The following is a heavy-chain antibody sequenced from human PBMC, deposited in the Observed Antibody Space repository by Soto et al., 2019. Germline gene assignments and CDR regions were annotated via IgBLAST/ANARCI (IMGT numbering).Heavy chain of an antibody. D-gene: IGHD3-3*01. CDR2: ISAYNGNT. V-gene: IGHV1-18*04. CDR3: ARDYYDFWSGPVRPDAFDI. CDR1: GYTFTSYG. J-gene: IGHJ3*02. Sequence: ASVNVYCKASGYTFTSYGISWVRQAPGQGLEWMGWISAYNGNTNYAQKLQGRVTMTTDTSTSTAYMGLRSLRSDDTAVYYCARDYYDFWSGPVRPDAFDIWGQGTMVTVS.